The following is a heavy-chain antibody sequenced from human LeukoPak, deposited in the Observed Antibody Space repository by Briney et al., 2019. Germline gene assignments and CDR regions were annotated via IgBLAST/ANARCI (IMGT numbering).Heavy chain of an antibody. CDR2: INPTSGDT. CDR3: ARGPAHIVVVPAWFDP. V-gene: IGHV1-2*02. Sequence: ASVRVSCKASGYTFTGYYIHWVRQAPGQGLEWMGWINPTSGDTDYAQKFQGRVTMTRDTSITTAYMELRSLRSDDTAVYYCARGPAHIVVVPAWFDPWGQGTLVTVSS. J-gene: IGHJ5*02. D-gene: IGHD2-2*01. CDR1: GYTFTGYY.